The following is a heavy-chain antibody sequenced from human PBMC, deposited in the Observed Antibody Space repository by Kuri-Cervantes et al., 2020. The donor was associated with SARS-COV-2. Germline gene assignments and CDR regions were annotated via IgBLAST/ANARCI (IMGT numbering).Heavy chain of an antibody. J-gene: IGHJ4*02. Sequence: ESLKISCATSGFTFTNAWMNWVRQAPGKGLEWVARIKSKSAGGTTDYAAPVKGRFTISRDDSKNTLYLQMDSLKTEDAGVYYCTTISDNYYDYWGQGTLVTVSS. CDR3: TTISDNYYDY. CDR2: IKSKSAGGTT. CDR1: GFTFTNAW. D-gene: IGHD5-24*01. V-gene: IGHV3-15*07.